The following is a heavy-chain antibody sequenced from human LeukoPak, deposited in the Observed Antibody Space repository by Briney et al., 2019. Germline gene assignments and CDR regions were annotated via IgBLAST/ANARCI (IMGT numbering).Heavy chain of an antibody. D-gene: IGHD2-2*02. CDR3: ARQRYCSSTSCYRRWFDP. V-gene: IGHV4-39*01. J-gene: IGHJ5*02. CDR1: GGSISSSSYY. CDR2: IYYSGST. Sequence: SEPLSLTCTVSGGSISSSSYYWGWIRQPPGKGLEWIGSIYYSGSTYYNPSLKSRVTISVDTSKNQFSLKLSSVTAADTAVYYCARQRYCSSTSCYRRWFDPWGQGTLVTVSS.